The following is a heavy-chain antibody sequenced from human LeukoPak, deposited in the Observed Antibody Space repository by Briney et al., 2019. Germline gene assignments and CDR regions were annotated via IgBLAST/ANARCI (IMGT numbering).Heavy chain of an antibody. D-gene: IGHD6-13*01. V-gene: IGHV3-53*01. CDR3: PRDPPGIAASVSGG. J-gene: IGHJ4*02. Sequence: GGSLRLSCKASGFTVSNNYMNWVRQAPGKGLERVALIYSGGTTNYADSVKGRFTISRDNSKNTLYLQMTNVRVEDTAVYYCPRDPPGIAASVSGGWGQGTLVTVSS. CDR2: IYSGGTT. CDR1: GFTVSNNY.